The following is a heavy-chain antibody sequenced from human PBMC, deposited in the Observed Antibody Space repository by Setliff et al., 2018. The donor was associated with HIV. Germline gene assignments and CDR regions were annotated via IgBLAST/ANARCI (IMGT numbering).Heavy chain of an antibody. CDR3: AAKKSGDYPFN. Sequence: PSETLSLTCTVSGYSISSGYYWGWIRQPPGKGLEWIGTLHHSGTIYYNPSLKSRVTISLDTSKNQFSLKVGSVTAADTAVYYCAAKKSGDYPFNWGQGTLVTVSS. CDR2: LHHSGTI. CDR1: GYSISSGYY. V-gene: IGHV4-38-2*02. J-gene: IGHJ4*02. D-gene: IGHD4-17*01.